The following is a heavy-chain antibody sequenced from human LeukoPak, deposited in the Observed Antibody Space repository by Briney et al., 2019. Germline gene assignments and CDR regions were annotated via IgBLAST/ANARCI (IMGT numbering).Heavy chain of an antibody. V-gene: IGHV1-2*02. CDR2: INPNSGGT. J-gene: IGHJ3*02. CDR1: GYTFTAYY. Sequence: ASVKVSCKASGYTFTAYYMHWVRQAPRQGLEWVGWINPNSGGTNFAQKFQGRVTMTRDTSISTAYMDLSRLRSDDTAVYYCATTRRYYYDSSGPDAFDIWGQGTMVTVSS. CDR3: ATTRRYYYDSSGPDAFDI. D-gene: IGHD3-22*01.